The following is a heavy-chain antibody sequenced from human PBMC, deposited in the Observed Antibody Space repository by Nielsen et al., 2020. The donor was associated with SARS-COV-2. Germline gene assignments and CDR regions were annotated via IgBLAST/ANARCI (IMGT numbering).Heavy chain of an antibody. D-gene: IGHD3-22*01. CDR3: EVGGYYWGYYHYGLDV. V-gene: IGHV3-7*05. Sequence: GESLKISCVASGFNFSSYWMNWVRQTPGKGLEWVANIKQDGNERYYVDSVKGRFTISRDNAKNSVYLQMNSLRAEDTAVYYCEVGGYYWGYYHYGLDVWDQGTTVTVS. J-gene: IGHJ6*02. CDR1: GFNFSSYW. CDR2: IKQDGNER.